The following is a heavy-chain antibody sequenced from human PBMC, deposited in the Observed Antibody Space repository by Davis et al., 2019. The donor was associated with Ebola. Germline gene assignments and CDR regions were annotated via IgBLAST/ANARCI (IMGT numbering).Heavy chain of an antibody. Sequence: GVLKISCAASGFTFSGSAMHWVRQASGKGLEWVGRIRSKANSYATAYAASVKGRFTISRDDSKNTAYLQMNSLKTEDTAVYYCTGSVGGSDYWGQGTPVTVSS. CDR2: IRSKANSYAT. D-gene: IGHD2-15*01. V-gene: IGHV3-73*01. J-gene: IGHJ4*02. CDR1: GFTFSGSA. CDR3: TGSVGGSDY.